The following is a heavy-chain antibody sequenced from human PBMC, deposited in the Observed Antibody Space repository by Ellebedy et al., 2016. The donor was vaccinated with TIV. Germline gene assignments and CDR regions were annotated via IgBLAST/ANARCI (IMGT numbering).Heavy chain of an antibody. D-gene: IGHD3-3*01. CDR3: AIHTIFGVVNGY. Sequence: SETLSLTXTVSGGSISSSSYYWGWIRQPPGKGLEWIGEINHSGSTNYNPSLKSRVTISVDTSKNQFSLKLSSVTAADTAVYYCAIHTIFGVVNGYWGQGTLVTVSS. V-gene: IGHV4-39*07. CDR1: GGSISSSSYY. J-gene: IGHJ4*02. CDR2: INHSGST.